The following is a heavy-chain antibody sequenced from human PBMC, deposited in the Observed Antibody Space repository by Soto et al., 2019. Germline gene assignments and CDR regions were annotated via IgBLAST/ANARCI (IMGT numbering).Heavy chain of an antibody. CDR1: GDSVSGGGFY. CDR3: ARDGPSYSYDSSGRDYNMDV. Sequence: QVQLQESGPGLVKPSETLSLTCTVSGDSVSGGGFYWSWIRQPPGKGLEWIGNIYYSGNTYYNPSLKSRVIISVDTSKNQFSLELSSVTAADTAVYYCARDGPSYSYDSSGRDYNMDVWGQGATVTVSS. D-gene: IGHD3-22*01. V-gene: IGHV4-61*08. J-gene: IGHJ6*02. CDR2: IYYSGNT.